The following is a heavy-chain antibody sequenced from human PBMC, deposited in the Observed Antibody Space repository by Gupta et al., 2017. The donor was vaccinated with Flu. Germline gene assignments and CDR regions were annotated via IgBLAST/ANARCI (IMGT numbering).Heavy chain of an antibody. D-gene: IGHD3-22*01. CDR1: GYTFTGYY. CDR2: INPNSGDT. Sequence: GAEVKKPGASVKVSCKASGYTFTGYYMHWVRQAPGQGLEWIGWINPNSGDTNYAQKFQGRVTMTRDPSVSTAYMELSSMGVDDTAAYHGARAFLSSRSIYSSPASDYGLDVWGQGTTVTVSS. J-gene: IGHJ6*02. V-gene: IGHV1-2*02. CDR3: ARAFLSSRSIYSSPASDYGLDV.